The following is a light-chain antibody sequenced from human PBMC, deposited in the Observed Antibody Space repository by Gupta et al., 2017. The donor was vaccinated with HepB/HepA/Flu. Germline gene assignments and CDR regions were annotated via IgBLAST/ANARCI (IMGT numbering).Light chain of an antibody. CDR2: GAS. Sequence: IVMTQSPATLSVSPGERATLSCRASQSVSSNLAWYQQKPGQAPRLLIYGASTRATGIPARFSGSGTGTEFTLTIRSLQSEDFAVYYWQQYNNWPRTFGQGTKVEIK. J-gene: IGKJ1*01. V-gene: IGKV3-15*01. CDR1: QSVSSN. CDR3: QQYNNWPRT.